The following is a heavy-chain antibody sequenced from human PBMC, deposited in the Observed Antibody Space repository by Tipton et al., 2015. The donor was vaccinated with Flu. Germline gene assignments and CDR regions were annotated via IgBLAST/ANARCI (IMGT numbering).Heavy chain of an antibody. CDR1: GFTFSSYE. J-gene: IGHJ4*02. V-gene: IGHV3-48*03. CDR2: ISSSGSTI. CDR3: ATLTGDDY. D-gene: IGHD7-27*01. Sequence: SLRLSCAASGFTFSSYEMNRVRQAPGKGLEWLSCISSSGSTISYADSVRGRFTISRDNAKNSLYLQLNSLRVEDTAVYYCATLTGDDYWGQGDLVTVSS.